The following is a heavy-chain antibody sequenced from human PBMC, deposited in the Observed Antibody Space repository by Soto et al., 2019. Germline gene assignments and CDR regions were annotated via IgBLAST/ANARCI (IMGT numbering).Heavy chain of an antibody. CDR2: INAGNGNT. CDR3: ATLYGERDSEPHHDLNR. J-gene: IGHJ5*02. CDR1: GYTCTSYA. D-gene: IGHD4-17*01. V-gene: IGHV1-3*01. Sequence: GASVKVSCKASGYTCTSYAMHWVRQAPGQRLEWMGWINAGNGNTKYSQKSQGRVSITWDTSASTAYMELSSLRSEDTAVYYCATLYGERDSEPHHDLNRWVQGTLVTVSS.